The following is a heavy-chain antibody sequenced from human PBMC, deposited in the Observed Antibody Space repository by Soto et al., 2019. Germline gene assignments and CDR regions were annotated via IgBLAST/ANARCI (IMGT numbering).Heavy chain of an antibody. CDR3: ARGITLPTPLDY. CDR2: INAGNGNT. D-gene: IGHD1-20*01. J-gene: IGHJ4*02. Sequence: QVQLVQSGAEDKKPGASVKVSCKASGYTFTSYAMHWVRQAPGQRLEWMGWINAGNGNTKYSQKFQGRVTITRDTSASTAYMKLSSLRSEDTAVYYCARGITLPTPLDYWGQGTLVTVSS. V-gene: IGHV1-3*05. CDR1: GYTFTSYA.